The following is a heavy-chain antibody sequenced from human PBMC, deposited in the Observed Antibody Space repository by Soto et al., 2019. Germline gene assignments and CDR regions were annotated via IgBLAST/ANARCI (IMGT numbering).Heavy chain of an antibody. CDR3: ARGSGWFQFFS. CDR1: GFNLRTFG. CDR2: ISYDGNDK. J-gene: IGHJ4*02. D-gene: IGHD2-15*01. Sequence: QMRLVESGGGVVQPGRSLRLSCAASGFNLRTFGMHWVRQAPGQGLEWVALISYDGNDKEYADSVKGRFTISRDNSQKTLSLQMNSLRVEDTAIYYCARGSGWFQFFSGGQGTLVTVSS. V-gene: IGHV3-33*01.